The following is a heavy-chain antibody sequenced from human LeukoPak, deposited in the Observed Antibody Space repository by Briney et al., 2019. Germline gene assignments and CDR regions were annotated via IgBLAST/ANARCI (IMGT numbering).Heavy chain of an antibody. J-gene: IGHJ4*02. D-gene: IGHD3-22*01. CDR1: GFTFSNAW. CDR3: TTATPAGSFDSSGYCLFDY. Sequence: GGSLRLSCAASGFTFSNAWMSWVRQAPGKGLEWVGRIKSKTDGGTIDYTAPVKGRFTISRDDSRNTLYLQMNSLKTEDTAVYYCTTATPAGSFDSSGYCLFDYWGQGTLVTVSS. CDR2: IKSKTDGGTI. V-gene: IGHV3-15*01.